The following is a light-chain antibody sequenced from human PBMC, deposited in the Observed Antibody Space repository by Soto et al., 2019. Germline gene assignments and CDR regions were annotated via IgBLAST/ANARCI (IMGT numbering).Light chain of an antibody. J-gene: IGKJ1*01. CDR3: QQYGSSPRT. CDR1: QGISSA. CDR2: DAS. V-gene: IGKV1-13*02. Sequence: AIQLTQSPSSLSASVGDRVTITCRASQGISSALAWYQQKPGKAPKLLIYDASSLESGVPSRFSGSESGTDFTLTISSLQPEDFAVYYCQQYGSSPRTFGQGTKVDIK.